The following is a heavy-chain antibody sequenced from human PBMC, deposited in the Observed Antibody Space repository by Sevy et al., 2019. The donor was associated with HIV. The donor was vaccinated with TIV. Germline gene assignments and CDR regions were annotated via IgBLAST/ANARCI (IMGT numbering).Heavy chain of an antibody. CDR2: IYTSGST. V-gene: IGHV4-4*07. CDR1: GDSMSGYY. Sequence: SENLSLTCTVSGDSMSGYYWSWIRQPAGKGLEWIGRIYTSGSTYYNSSLKSRVTLSIDTSKNQFALRQSSVTAADTAVYFCIHSSSHQPYHYYYYMDVWGKGTLVTVSS. CDR3: IHSSSHQPYHYYYYMDV. D-gene: IGHD2-2*01. J-gene: IGHJ6*03.